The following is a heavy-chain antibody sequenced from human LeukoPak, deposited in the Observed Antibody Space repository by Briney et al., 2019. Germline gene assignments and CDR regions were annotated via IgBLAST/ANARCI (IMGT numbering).Heavy chain of an antibody. Sequence: GGSLRLSCGASGFTFSSYEMNWVRQAPGKGLEWVSYISSSGSTIYYADSAKGRFTNSRDNAKNSLYLQMNSLRAEDTAVYYCAREGIVGATRVTDSWGQGTLVTVSS. D-gene: IGHD1-26*01. CDR1: GFTFSSYE. CDR2: ISSSGSTI. CDR3: AREGIVGATRVTDS. J-gene: IGHJ4*02. V-gene: IGHV3-48*03.